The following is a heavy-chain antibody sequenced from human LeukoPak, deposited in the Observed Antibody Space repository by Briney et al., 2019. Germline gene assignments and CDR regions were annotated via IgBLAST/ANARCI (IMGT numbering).Heavy chain of an antibody. J-gene: IGHJ4*02. CDR2: IYYSGST. D-gene: IGHD2-15*01. CDR1: GGSISSSSYY. V-gene: IGHV4-39*01. Sequence: SETLSLTCTVSGGSISSSSYYWGWIRQPPGKGLEWIGSIYYSGSTYYNPSLKSRVTISVDTSKNQFSLKLSSVTAADTAVYYCARGPGYCSGGSCSRNLIDYWGQGTLVTVSS. CDR3: ARGPGYCSGGSCSRNLIDY.